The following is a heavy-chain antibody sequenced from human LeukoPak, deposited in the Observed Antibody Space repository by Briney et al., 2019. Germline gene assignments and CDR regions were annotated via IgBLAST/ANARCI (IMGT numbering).Heavy chain of an antibody. Sequence: SETLSLTCIVPGGSISSSSYYWAWIRQSPGKGLEWIGPFSSGESAYYNPSLTSRVSISKATSDNQFSLRLYAVTAADTAVYYCARKQTGAMYDVWGQGTQVTVSS. D-gene: IGHD1-7*01. CDR3: ARKQTGAMYDV. CDR2: FSSGESA. V-gene: IGHV4-39*07. J-gene: IGHJ4*02. CDR1: GGSISSSSYY.